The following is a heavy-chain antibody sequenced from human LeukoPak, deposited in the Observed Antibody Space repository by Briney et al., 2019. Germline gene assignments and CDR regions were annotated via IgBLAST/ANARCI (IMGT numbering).Heavy chain of an antibody. Sequence: PGGSLRLSCAASGFTFDYYAMHWVRQAPGKGLEWVSGISLNSVKTGYADSVKGRFIFSRDNAKNSLYLQMNSLRAEDTALYYCVKDDGWYSWGQGTMVTVSS. J-gene: IGHJ3*01. CDR2: ISLNSVKT. CDR1: GFTFDYYA. CDR3: VKDDGWYS. V-gene: IGHV3-9*01. D-gene: IGHD2-15*01.